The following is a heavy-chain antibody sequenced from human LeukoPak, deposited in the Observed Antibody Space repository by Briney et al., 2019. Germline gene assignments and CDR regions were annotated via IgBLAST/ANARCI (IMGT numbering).Heavy chain of an antibody. Sequence: GGSLRLSCAASGFTFSDYYMSWIRQAPGKGLEWVSYISSSGSTIYYADSVKGRFTISRDNAKNSLYLQMNSLRAEGTAVYYCARGRGLWSGRTYYYYGMDVWGQGTTVTVSS. V-gene: IGHV3-11*01. J-gene: IGHJ6*02. CDR1: GFTFSDYY. CDR3: ARGRGLWSGRTYYYYGMDV. D-gene: IGHD3-3*01. CDR2: ISSSGSTI.